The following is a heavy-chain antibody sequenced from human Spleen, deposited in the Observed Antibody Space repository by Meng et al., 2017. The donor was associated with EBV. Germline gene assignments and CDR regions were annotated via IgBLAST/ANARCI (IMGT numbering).Heavy chain of an antibody. J-gene: IGHJ4*02. CDR2: LIPMSGAP. D-gene: IGHD3-10*01. CDR1: GGTFRSDA. CDR3: ASESGRGFTPDY. Sequence: QVEVVRPGAGVKKPVSSVKVSCKTSGGTFRSDAISWVRQGPGQGLEWMGGLIPMSGAPHYAQKFQDRVTITADESTSTHYMDLSGLRSEDTAVYYCASESGRGFTPDYWGQGTLVTVSS. V-gene: IGHV1-69*01.